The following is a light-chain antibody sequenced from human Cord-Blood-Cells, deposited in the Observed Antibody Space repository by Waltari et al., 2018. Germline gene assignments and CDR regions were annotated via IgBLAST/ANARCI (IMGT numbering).Light chain of an antibody. J-gene: IGKJ2*01. CDR2: GAS. CDR3: MQGIHLPLT. Sequence: EIVLTQSPGTLSLSPGERATLSCRASQSVSSSYLAWYQQKPGQAPRLLIYGASSRATGIPDMFSGSGSGTDFTLTISRVEAEDVGVYYCMQGIHLPLTFGQGTKLEIK. CDR1: QSVSSSY. V-gene: IGKV3-20*01.